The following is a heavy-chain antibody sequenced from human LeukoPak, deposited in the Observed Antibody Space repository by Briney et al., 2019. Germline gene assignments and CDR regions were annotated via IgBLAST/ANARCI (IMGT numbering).Heavy chain of an antibody. J-gene: IGHJ4*02. CDR3: ARDSFRPQDSHEDVKINYYFDY. Sequence: EASVKVSCKASGYTFTNFAIHWVRQAPGQRLEWMGWINAGSGHTKYSQKFQARVTITRDTSASTAYMELSSLRSEDTAVYSCARDSFRPQDSHEDVKINYYFDYWGQGTRVTVSS. V-gene: IGHV1-3*01. CDR2: INAGSGHT. D-gene: IGHD1-1*01. CDR1: GYTFTNFA.